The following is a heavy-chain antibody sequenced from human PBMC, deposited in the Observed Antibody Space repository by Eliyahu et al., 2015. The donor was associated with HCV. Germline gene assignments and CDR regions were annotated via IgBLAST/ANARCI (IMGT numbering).Heavy chain of an antibody. Sequence: EVQLLESGGGLVQPGGSLRLSCAASGFXFSSXAMSWVRQAPGKGLEWVSAISGSGGSTYYADSVKGRFTISRDNSKNTLYLQMNSLRAEDTAVYYCAKDHLSYGDYASFDYWGQGTLVTVSS. D-gene: IGHD4-17*01. V-gene: IGHV3-23*01. CDR3: AKDHLSYGDYASFDY. CDR2: ISGSGGST. J-gene: IGHJ4*02. CDR1: GFXFSSXA.